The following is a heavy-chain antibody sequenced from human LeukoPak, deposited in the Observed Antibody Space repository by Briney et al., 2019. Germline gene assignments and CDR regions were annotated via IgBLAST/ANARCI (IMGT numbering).Heavy chain of an antibody. D-gene: IGHD6-13*01. CDR1: GFTFSDSF. V-gene: IGHV3-11*01. CDR2: INGSGTNL. J-gene: IGHJ3*02. CDR3: ARDEPVAAAGWFAFDI. Sequence: KPGGSLRLSCAASGFTFSDSFMSWIRQAPGKGLQWLAYINGSGTNLYYADAVRGRFTISRDNAKNSLYLQMNSLRAEDTAVYYCARDEPVAAAGWFAFDIWGQGTMVTVSS.